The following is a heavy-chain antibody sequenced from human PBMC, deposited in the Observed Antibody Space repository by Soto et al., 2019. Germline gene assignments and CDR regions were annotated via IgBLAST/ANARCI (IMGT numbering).Heavy chain of an antibody. CDR2: ISGGGDTT. CDR1: GFTFNNYA. Sequence: EVQLLESGGGLVQPGESLRLSCAGSGFTFNNYAVTWVRQAPGKGPEWVSAISGGGDTTYYADSVKGRFTISRDNSKNTLYLQMNSLRAEDTAVYYCAKHGPQYSSSLTHYWGQGTLVTVSS. J-gene: IGHJ4*02. D-gene: IGHD6-13*01. V-gene: IGHV3-23*01. CDR3: AKHGPQYSSSLTHY.